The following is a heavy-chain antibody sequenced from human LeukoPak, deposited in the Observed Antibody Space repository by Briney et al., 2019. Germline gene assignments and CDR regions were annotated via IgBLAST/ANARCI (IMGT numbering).Heavy chain of an antibody. CDR1: GFTFSTYS. J-gene: IGHJ5*02. CDR2: ISSSSSYI. CDR3: ARDRGLGYCSSTSCFHPT. D-gene: IGHD2-2*01. Sequence: GGSLRLSCAASGFTFSTYSMNWVRQAPGKGLEWVSSISSSSSYIYYADSVKGRFTISRDNAKNSLYLQMNSLRAEDTAVYYCARDRGLGYCSSTSCFHPTWGQGTLVTVSS. V-gene: IGHV3-21*01.